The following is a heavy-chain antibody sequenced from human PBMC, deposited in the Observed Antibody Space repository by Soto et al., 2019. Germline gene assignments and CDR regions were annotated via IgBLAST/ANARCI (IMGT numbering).Heavy chain of an antibody. CDR1: GGSISRYY. J-gene: IGHJ6*02. CDR2: MYHTGTT. CDR3: AKDPPLCPDCYYYYGMDV. V-gene: IGHV4-4*07. Sequence: TSGTLSLTCSVSGGSISRYYWSWIRQTAGKRLEWIGRMYHTGTTDYNPSLKRRLSMSVDTSKNQFSLRLSSVTAADTALYYCAKDPPLCPDCYYYYGMDVWGQGTTVTVSS. D-gene: IGHD2-2*01.